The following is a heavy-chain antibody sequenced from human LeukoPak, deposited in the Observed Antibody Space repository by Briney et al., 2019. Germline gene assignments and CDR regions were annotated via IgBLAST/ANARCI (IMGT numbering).Heavy chain of an antibody. V-gene: IGHV3-7*01. D-gene: IGHD6-13*01. CDR3: ARGGYGSCDY. J-gene: IGHJ4*02. CDR1: GFTFSGYW. CDR2: IKHDGSEK. Sequence: GGSLRLSCAASGFTFSGYWMSWVRQAPGKGLEWVANIKHDGSEKYYVDSVKGRFTISRDNARNSLYLQMNSLRDEDTAVYYCARGGYGSCDYWGQGTLVSVSS.